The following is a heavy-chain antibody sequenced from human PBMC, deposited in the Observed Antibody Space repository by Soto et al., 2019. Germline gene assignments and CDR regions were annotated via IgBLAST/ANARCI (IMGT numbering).Heavy chain of an antibody. Sequence: PGWSLRLSCAASGSTFSSYSMNWVRQAPGKGLEWVSSISSSSSYIYYADSVKGRFTISRDNAKNSLYLQMNSLRAEDTAVYYCAREDIVVVPAAKPHWGQGTLVTVSS. J-gene: IGHJ4*02. CDR3: AREDIVVVPAAKPH. V-gene: IGHV3-21*01. CDR1: GSTFSSYS. D-gene: IGHD2-2*01. CDR2: ISSSSSYI.